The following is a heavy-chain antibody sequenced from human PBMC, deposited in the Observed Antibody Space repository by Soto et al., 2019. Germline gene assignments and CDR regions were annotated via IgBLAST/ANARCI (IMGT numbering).Heavy chain of an antibody. Sequence: QVQLQESGPGLVKPSGTLSLTCAVSGGAISSSKWWSWVRQPPGKGLGWIGEIYQSGSTNYNPSLESRFRMSVAKSRNQFSLKLTSVGAADTAVYYCARASATIAAAAIFDYWGQGTLVTVSS. CDR3: ARASATIAAAAIFDY. V-gene: IGHV4-4*02. D-gene: IGHD6-13*01. CDR1: GGAISSSKW. J-gene: IGHJ4*02. CDR2: IYQSGST.